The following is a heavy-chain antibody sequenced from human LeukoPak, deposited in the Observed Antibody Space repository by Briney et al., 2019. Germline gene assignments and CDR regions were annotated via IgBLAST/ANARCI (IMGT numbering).Heavy chain of an antibody. Sequence: PGGSLRLSCAASGFTFDDYAMHWVRQAPGKGLEWVSLISGDGGSTYYADSVKGRFIISRDNSKNSLYLQMNSLRTEDTALYYCAKDIISRVFAEYYYDSSGYRYYYGMDVWGQGTTVTVSS. D-gene: IGHD3-22*01. CDR1: GFTFDDYA. CDR3: AKDIISRVFAEYYYDSSGYRYYYGMDV. V-gene: IGHV3-43*02. J-gene: IGHJ6*02. CDR2: ISGDGGST.